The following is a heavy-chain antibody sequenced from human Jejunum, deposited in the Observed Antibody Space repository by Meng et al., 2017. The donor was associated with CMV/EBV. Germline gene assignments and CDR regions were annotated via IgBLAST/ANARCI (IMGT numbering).Heavy chain of an antibody. V-gene: IGHV1-69*06. CDR1: LSKYA. Sequence: LSKYAITCVRQAPGQALEWMGVIIPVLRTTNCAQKFQDRVTITADRSTTTAYMELTSLTSEDTAVYYCARDRYYDTSGHYYESGYWGQGTLVTVSS. J-gene: IGHJ4*02. D-gene: IGHD3-22*01. CDR3: ARDRYYDTSGHYYESGY. CDR2: IIPVLRTT.